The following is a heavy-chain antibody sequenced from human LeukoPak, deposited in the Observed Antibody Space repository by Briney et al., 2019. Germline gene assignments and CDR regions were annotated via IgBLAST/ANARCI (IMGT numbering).Heavy chain of an antibody. CDR2: IYYSGST. Sequence: PSETLSLTCTVSGGSISRYYWSWIRQPPGKGLEWIGYIYYSGSTNYNPSLKSRVTISVDTSKNQFSLRLSSVTAADTAVYYCAGQRELLSYFRHWGQGTLVTVSS. D-gene: IGHD1-26*01. V-gene: IGHV4-59*01. CDR3: AGQRELLSYFRH. CDR1: GGSISRYY. J-gene: IGHJ1*01.